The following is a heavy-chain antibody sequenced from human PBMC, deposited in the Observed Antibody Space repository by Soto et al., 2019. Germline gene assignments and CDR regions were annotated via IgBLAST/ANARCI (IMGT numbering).Heavy chain of an antibody. CDR3: AILPLYGSGFDG. D-gene: IGHD3-10*01. CDR1: GFTFDDYA. V-gene: IGHV3-9*01. CDR2: ISWNGAAT. Sequence: EAQLVESGGGLVQPGRSLRLSCVASGFTFDDYAIHWVRQAPGKGLEWVSGISWNGAATGYADSVKGRFTISRDNAKNSLYLQMSSLRTEDTAMYYCAILPLYGSGFDGWGQGTLVTVSS. J-gene: IGHJ4*02.